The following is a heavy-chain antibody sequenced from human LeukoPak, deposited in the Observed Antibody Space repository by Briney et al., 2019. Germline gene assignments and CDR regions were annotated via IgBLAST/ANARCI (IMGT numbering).Heavy chain of an antibody. J-gene: IGHJ2*01. D-gene: IGHD1-26*01. CDR1: GYTFTGYY. Sequence: ASVKVSCKASGYTFTGYYIHWVRQAPGQGLEWMGWINPNSGGTNYAQKFQGRVTMTRDTSISTAYMELSRLRSEDTAIYYCARPNYGGTYDYWYFDLWGRGTLVTVSS. CDR2: INPNSGGT. CDR3: ARPNYGGTYDYWYFDL. V-gene: IGHV1-2*02.